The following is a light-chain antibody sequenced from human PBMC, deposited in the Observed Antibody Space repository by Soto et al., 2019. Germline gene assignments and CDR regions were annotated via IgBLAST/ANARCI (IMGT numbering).Light chain of an antibody. CDR1: QSVSSN. V-gene: IGKV3-15*01. CDR3: QQYGSSTSLT. Sequence: EIVITQSPATLSVSPGEGATLSCRASQSVSSNLAWYQQKPGQAPRLLIYGASTRATGIPARFSGSGSGTDFTLTIRRLEPEDFAVYYCQQYGSSTSLTFGGGTKVDI. CDR2: GAS. J-gene: IGKJ4*01.